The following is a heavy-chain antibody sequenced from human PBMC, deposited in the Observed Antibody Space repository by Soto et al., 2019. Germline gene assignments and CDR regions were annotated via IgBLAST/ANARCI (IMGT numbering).Heavy chain of an antibody. CDR3: ARAQYYYDSSGWVFDY. D-gene: IGHD3-22*01. V-gene: IGHV4-61*01. CDR1: GGSVSSGSYY. J-gene: IGHJ4*02. CDR2: IYYSGST. Sequence: KPSETLSLTCTVFGGSVSSGSYYWSWIRQPPGKGLEWIGYIYYSGSTNYYPSLKSRVTISVDTSKNQFSLKLSSVTAAATAVYYCARAQYYYDSSGWVFDYWGQGTLVTVSS.